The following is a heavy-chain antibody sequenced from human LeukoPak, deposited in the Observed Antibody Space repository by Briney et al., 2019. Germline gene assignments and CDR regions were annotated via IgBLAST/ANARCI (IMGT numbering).Heavy chain of an antibody. CDR3: AKGLYSSGWYAGY. J-gene: IGHJ4*02. D-gene: IGHD6-19*01. CDR1: GFTFSIYS. CDR2: TNNIGRDK. V-gene: IGHV3-23*05. Sequence: GGCLRLSCAASGFTFSIYSMTWVRQAPGKGLDWVSVTNNIGRDKFYADSVKGRFTISRDNSKNMLYLEMNSLRAKDTAVYYCAKGLYSSGWYAGYWGQGTLVTVSS.